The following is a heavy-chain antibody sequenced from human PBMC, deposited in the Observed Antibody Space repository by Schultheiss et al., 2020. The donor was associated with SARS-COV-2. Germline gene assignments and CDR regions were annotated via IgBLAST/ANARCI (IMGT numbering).Heavy chain of an antibody. Sequence: GGSLRLSCAASGFTFSSYAMSWVRQAPGKGLEWVSYISSSSSYIYYADSVKGRFTISRDNAKNSLYLQMNSLRAEDTAVYYCAAPTGLRISPDYWGQGTLVTVSS. V-gene: IGHV3-21*05. D-gene: IGHD2/OR15-2a*01. CDR2: ISSSSSYI. CDR1: GFTFSSYA. J-gene: IGHJ4*02. CDR3: AAPTGLRISPDY.